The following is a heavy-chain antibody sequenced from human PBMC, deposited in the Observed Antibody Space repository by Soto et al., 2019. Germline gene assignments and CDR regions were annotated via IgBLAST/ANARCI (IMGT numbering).Heavy chain of an antibody. J-gene: IGHJ4*02. Sequence: QVQLVQSGAEVKKPGASVKISRKTSGYTFTSYYVHWVRQAPGQGLEWMGMVYPSGGATSYAQKFQGRVAVTADTATSTVYMDLYSLRSDDTAVYYCGTTMTMPWYFDFWGQGTLVSVSS. V-gene: IGHV1-46*01. CDR2: VYPSGGAT. D-gene: IGHD4-17*01. CDR3: GTTMTMPWYFDF. CDR1: GYTFTSYY.